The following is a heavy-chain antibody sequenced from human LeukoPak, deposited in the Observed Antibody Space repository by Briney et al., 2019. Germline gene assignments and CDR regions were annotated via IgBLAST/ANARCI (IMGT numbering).Heavy chain of an antibody. J-gene: IGHJ4*02. CDR2: ISSSSSYI. Sequence: PGGSLRLSCAASGFTFSSYSMNWVRQAPGKGLEWVSSISSSSSYIYYADSVKGRFTISRDNAKNSLYLQMNSLRAEDTAVYYCARDPSVYDSSGDHDYWGQGTLVTVSS. CDR3: ARDPSVYDSSGDHDY. CDR1: GFTFSSYS. V-gene: IGHV3-21*01. D-gene: IGHD3-22*01.